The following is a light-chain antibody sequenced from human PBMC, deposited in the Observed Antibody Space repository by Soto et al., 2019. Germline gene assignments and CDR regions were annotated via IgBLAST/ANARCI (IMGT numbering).Light chain of an antibody. Sequence: DIQMTQSPSTLSASVGDRVTITCRASQSISSWLAWYQQKPGKAPRLLIYDASNLETGVPSRFSGSGSGTEFTLTISSLQPEDFATYYCIQDYNYPLTFGGGTKVDIK. CDR3: IQDYNYPLT. CDR2: DAS. V-gene: IGKV1-5*01. J-gene: IGKJ4*01. CDR1: QSISSW.